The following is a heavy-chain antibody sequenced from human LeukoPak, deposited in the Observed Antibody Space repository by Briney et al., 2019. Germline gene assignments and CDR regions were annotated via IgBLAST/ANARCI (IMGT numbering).Heavy chain of an antibody. CDR1: GFTFHHYA. CDR2: ISGSGSST. D-gene: IGHD3-10*01. J-gene: IGHJ3*02. V-gene: IGHV3-23*01. CDR3: AKKYYLGSGNYPYDVFDI. Sequence: GGSLRLSRLASGFTFHHYAMRWVGPAAAKEVAWVAGISGSGSSTYYADSVKGRFTISRDNAKNTLYLQMNSLRVEDTAVYYFAKKYYLGSGNYPYDVFDIWGQGTMVTVSS.